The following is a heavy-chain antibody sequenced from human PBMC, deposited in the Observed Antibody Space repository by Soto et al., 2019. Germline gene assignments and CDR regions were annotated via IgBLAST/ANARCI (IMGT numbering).Heavy chain of an antibody. CDR1: GFSLNNAGLG. CDR3: SSTYNCSWYWFDP. Sequence: QVTVKKYGPVLVKPTETLTLTCTVSGFSLNNAGLGVSWIRQPPGKALEWLAHISSNDEKSYSTSLKSRLTISKDTSKNQVVLIMTNLDPVDTATYYCSSTYNCSWYWFDPWGQGTLVTVSS. D-gene: IGHD6-13*01. J-gene: IGHJ5*02. CDR2: ISSNDEK. V-gene: IGHV2-26*04.